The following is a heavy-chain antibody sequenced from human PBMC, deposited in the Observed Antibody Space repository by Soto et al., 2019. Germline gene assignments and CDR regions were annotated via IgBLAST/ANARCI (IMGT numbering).Heavy chain of an antibody. J-gene: IGHJ5*02. D-gene: IGHD3-22*01. V-gene: IGHV3-48*02. Sequence: EVQLVESGGGLVQPGGSLRLSCAASGFTFSSYSMNWVRQAPGKGLEWVSYISSSSSTIYYAGSVKGLFTISRDNAKNDLVLQPTSVGDGAAAVHYSSRERTTMMGLHWFDPWGPGTLVTGSS. CDR2: ISSSSSTI. CDR1: GFTFSSYS. CDR3: SRERTTMMGLHWFDP.